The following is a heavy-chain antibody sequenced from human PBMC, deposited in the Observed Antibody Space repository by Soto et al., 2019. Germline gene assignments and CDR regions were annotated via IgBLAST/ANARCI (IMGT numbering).Heavy chain of an antibody. CDR3: ARDRPPNSYASTGYYLGN. Sequence: GGSLRLSCAASGFTFSSYDMRWVRQAPGKGLEWVSVLYSGGTTYYADSVKGRFTISKDYSKNTLYLQMNTLGAEDTAVYYCARDRPPNSYASTGYYLGNWGQGIPVTVSS. D-gene: IGHD3-22*01. CDR1: GFTFSSYD. V-gene: IGHV3-53*01. CDR2: LYSGGTT. J-gene: IGHJ4*02.